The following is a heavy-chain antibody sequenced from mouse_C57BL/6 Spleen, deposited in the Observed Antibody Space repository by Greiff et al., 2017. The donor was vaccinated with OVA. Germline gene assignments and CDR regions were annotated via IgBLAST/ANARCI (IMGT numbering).Heavy chain of an antibody. Sequence: EVQLQQSGTVLARPGASVKMSCKTSGYTFTSYWMHWVKQRPGQGLEWIGAIYPGNSDTSYNQKFKGKAKLTAVTSASTAYMELSSLTNEDSAVYYCTRLLTTDGYYFDYWGQGTTLTVSS. D-gene: IGHD2-3*01. CDR3: TRLLTTDGYYFDY. CDR1: GYTFTSYW. V-gene: IGHV1-5*01. CDR2: IYPGNSDT. J-gene: IGHJ2*01.